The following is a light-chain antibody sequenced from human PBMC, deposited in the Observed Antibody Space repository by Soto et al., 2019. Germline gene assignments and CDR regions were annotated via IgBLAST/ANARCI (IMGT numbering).Light chain of an antibody. CDR2: KAS. V-gene: IGKV1-5*03. J-gene: IGKJ1*01. CDR3: QQYNSYART. CDR1: QSISSW. Sequence: DIQMTQNPSTLSASVGDRVTITCRASQSISSWLAWYQQKPGTAPKLLIYKASSLESGVPSRFSGSGSGTEFTLTISSLQPDDFATYYCQQYNSYARTFGQGTKV.